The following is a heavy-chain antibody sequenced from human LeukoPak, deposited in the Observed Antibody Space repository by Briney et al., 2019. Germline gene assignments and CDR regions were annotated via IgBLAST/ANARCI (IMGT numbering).Heavy chain of an antibody. V-gene: IGHV3-23*01. Sequence: GGSLRLSCAASGFTFSSYGMSWVRQAPGKGLEWVSAISGSGGSTYYAGSVKGRFTISRDNSKNTLYLQMNSLRAEDTAVYYCASRSFPRVPQNWFDPWGQGTLVTVSS. CDR3: ASRSFPRVPQNWFDP. D-gene: IGHD1-26*01. J-gene: IGHJ5*02. CDR2: ISGSGGST. CDR1: GFTFSSYG.